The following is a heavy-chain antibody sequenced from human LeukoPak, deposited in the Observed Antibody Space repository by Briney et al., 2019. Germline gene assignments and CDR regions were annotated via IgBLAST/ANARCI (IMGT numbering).Heavy chain of an antibody. D-gene: IGHD2-15*01. CDR2: ISYDGNNK. V-gene: IGHV3-30-3*01. J-gene: IGHJ6*02. CDR1: GFTLSTYA. CDR3: ARGSGGERYYYYGMDV. Sequence: GGSLRLSCAASGFTLSTYAIHWVRQAPGKGLEWVAVISYDGNNKYYADSVKGRFTISRDNSKNTLYLQMNSLRAEDTAVYYCARGSGGERYYYYGMDVWGQGTTVTVSS.